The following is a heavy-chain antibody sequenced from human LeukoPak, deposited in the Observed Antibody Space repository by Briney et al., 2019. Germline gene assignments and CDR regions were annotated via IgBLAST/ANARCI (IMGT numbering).Heavy chain of an antibody. CDR3: AKDGVAGTGYYYYYMDV. Sequence: GGSLRLSCAASGFTFSSYAMHWVRQAPGKGLEWVAVISYDGSNKYYADSVKGRFTISRDNSKNTLYLQMNSLRAEDTAVYYCAKDGVAGTGYYYYYMDVWGKGTTVTISS. D-gene: IGHD6-19*01. J-gene: IGHJ6*03. CDR1: GFTFSSYA. CDR2: ISYDGSNK. V-gene: IGHV3-30*04.